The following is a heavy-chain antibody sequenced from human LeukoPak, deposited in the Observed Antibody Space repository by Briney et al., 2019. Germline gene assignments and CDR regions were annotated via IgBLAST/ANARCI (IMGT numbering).Heavy chain of an antibody. V-gene: IGHV1-8*03. CDR3: ARDRLEAFDI. Sequence: ASVKVSCKASGYTFTSYDINWVRQATGQGLEWMGWMNPNSGNTGYAQTFQGRISITRNTSISTAYMELSSLRSEDTAIYFCARDRLEAFDIWGQGTMVTVSS. CDR2: MNPNSGNT. CDR1: GYTFTSYD. J-gene: IGHJ3*02.